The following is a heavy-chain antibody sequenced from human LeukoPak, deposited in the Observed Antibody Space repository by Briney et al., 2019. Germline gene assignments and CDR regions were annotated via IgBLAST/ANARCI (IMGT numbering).Heavy chain of an antibody. V-gene: IGHV3-23*01. CDR1: GFSFNSYA. CDR3: ARDYASDY. D-gene: IGHD3-10*01. J-gene: IGHJ4*02. CDR2: ISASGTGT. Sequence: GGSLRLSCEASGFSFNSYAMTWVRQALGKGLEWVSAISASGTGTYYADSVKGRFTISRDSSKNRLYLQMNNLRAEDTALYYCARDYASDYWGQGTLVTVSS.